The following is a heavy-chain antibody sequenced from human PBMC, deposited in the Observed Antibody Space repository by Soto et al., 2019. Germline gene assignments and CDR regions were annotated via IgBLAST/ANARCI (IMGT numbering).Heavy chain of an antibody. CDR1: GGSISTVNYW. Sequence: QVQLQEPGPGLVKPSQTLSLTCTVSGGSISTVNYWWSWIRQSPAMGLEWIGHIYTGGSTYNKPYLEGRVTMSLDTSKNQLSLTLSSVSAADTAVYYCARGPSGDKVDSWGQGTLVTVSS. J-gene: IGHJ4*02. CDR2: IYTGGST. V-gene: IGHV4-30-4*01. CDR3: ARGPSGDKVDS. D-gene: IGHD7-27*01.